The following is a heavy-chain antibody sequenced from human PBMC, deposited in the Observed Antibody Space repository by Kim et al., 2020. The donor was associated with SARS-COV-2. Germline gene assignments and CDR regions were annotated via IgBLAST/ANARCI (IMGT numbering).Heavy chain of an antibody. CDR3: ARVYCSSTSCYQFEY. J-gene: IGHJ4*02. D-gene: IGHD2-2*01. CDR1: GFTFSGYS. V-gene: IGHV3-48*02. CDR2: ISSSSSTI. Sequence: GGSLRLSCTASGFTFSGYSMNWVRQAPGKGLEWVSYISSSSSTIHYADSVKGRFTISRDNAKNSLYLQMNSLRDEDTAVYFCARVYCSSTSCYQFEYWGQGTLVIVSS.